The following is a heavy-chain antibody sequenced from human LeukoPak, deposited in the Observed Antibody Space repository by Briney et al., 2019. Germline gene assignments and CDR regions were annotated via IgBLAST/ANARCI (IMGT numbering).Heavy chain of an antibody. CDR2: INRDGSST. CDR3: ARDPGYESWSPFWGGMDV. D-gene: IGHD3-16*01. V-gene: IGHV3-74*01. CDR1: GFTFSSSW. J-gene: IGHJ6*04. Sequence: QPGGSLRLSCAASGFTFSSSWMHWVRQAPGKGLEWVSRINRDGSSTTSADSVKGRFTTSRANAKTTLYLQMDSLRDDDTAVYYCARDPGYESWSPFWGGMDVWGNGSTVIVSS.